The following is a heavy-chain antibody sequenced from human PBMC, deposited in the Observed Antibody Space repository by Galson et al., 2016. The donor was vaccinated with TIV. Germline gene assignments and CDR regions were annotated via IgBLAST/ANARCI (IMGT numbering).Heavy chain of an antibody. Sequence: SLRLSCAASGFAFYNYGMSWVRQAPGQGLEWVAAISGGGGKTHYAGSVKGRFTISKDNSQNKLYQQMNSLIAEDTVVFYCAKGDYFDSSGYFDFWGQGTLVTVSS. CDR2: ISGGGGKT. CDR3: AKGDYFDSSGYFDF. V-gene: IGHV3-23*01. D-gene: IGHD3-22*01. CDR1: GFAFYNYG. J-gene: IGHJ4*02.